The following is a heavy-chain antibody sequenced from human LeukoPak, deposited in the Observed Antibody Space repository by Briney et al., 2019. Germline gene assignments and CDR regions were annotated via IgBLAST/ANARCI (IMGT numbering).Heavy chain of an antibody. CDR3: AGSPKYSSSWYEYFQH. CDR2: ISHDGSNK. J-gene: IGHJ1*01. CDR1: GFTFSSYA. D-gene: IGHD6-13*01. Sequence: GRALRLSCAASGFTFSSYAMHWVRQAPGKGLEWVAAISHDGSNKYHADSVKGRFTISRDNSKNTVYLQMNSLRAEDTAVYFCAGSPKYSSSWYEYFQHWGQGTLVTVSS. V-gene: IGHV3-30*01.